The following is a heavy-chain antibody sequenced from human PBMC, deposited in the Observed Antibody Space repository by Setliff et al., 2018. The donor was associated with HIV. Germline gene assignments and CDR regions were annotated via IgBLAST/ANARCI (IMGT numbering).Heavy chain of an antibody. V-gene: IGHV1-2*02. Sequence: ASVKVSCKASGYIFIGYYLHWVRQAPGQGLEWMGWINPNSGDTNYAQKFQGRVTMTRDTSISTAYMELSRLRSDDTAVYYCARDPTGHYFDFWGRGILVTVSS. J-gene: IGHJ4*02. CDR1: GYIFIGYY. CDR3: ARDPTGHYFDF. D-gene: IGHD1-1*01. CDR2: INPNSGDT.